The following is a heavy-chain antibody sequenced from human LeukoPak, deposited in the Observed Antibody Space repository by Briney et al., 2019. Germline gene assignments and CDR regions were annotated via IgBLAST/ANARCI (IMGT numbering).Heavy chain of an antibody. J-gene: IGHJ4*02. Sequence: SGPTLVNPTQTLTLTCTFSGFSLRTRGVGVGWIRQPPGKALEWLALIYWDDDKRYSPSLKSRLTITKDTSKNQVVLTMTNMDPVDTATYYCAHRPIGYSYFDYWGQGTLVTVSS. V-gene: IGHV2-5*02. CDR1: GFSLRTRGVG. D-gene: IGHD5-18*01. CDR3: AHRPIGYSYFDY. CDR2: IYWDDDK.